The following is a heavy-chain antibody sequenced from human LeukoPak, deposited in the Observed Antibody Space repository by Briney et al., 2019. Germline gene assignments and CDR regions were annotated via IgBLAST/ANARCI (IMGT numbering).Heavy chain of an antibody. CDR2: IKQDGSEK. D-gene: IGHD5-18*01. V-gene: IGHV3-7*01. CDR1: RFTFSHYW. Sequence: HPGGSLRLSCAASRFTFSHYWMSWVRQAPGKGLEWVANIKQDGSEKYYVDSVKGRFTISRDNAKNSLYLQMNSLRAEDTAVYYCARIGYSYGPLGYYYYMDVWGKGTTVTISS. CDR3: ARIGYSYGPLGYYYYMDV. J-gene: IGHJ6*03.